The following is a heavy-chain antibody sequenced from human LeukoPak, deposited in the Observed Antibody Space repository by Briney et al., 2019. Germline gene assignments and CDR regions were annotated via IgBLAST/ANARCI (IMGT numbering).Heavy chain of an antibody. V-gene: IGHV3-7*05. J-gene: IGHJ4*02. CDR3: ARDQRYCSSSSCPWEPFDY. CDR1: GFTFSSYW. D-gene: IGHD2-2*01. Sequence: SGGSLRLSRAASGFTFSSYWMSWVRQAPGKGLEWVANIKQDGSEKYYVDSVKGRFTISRDNAKNSLYLQMNSLRAEDTAVYYCARDQRYCSSSSCPWEPFDYWGQGTLVTVSS. CDR2: IKQDGSEK.